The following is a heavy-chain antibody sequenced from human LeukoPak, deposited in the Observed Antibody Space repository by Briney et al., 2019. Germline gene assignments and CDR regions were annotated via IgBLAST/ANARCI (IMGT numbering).Heavy chain of an antibody. J-gene: IGHJ4*02. CDR2: ISAYNGNT. CDR3: ARVRYYDSSGYRPSY. CDR1: GYTFTSYG. D-gene: IGHD3-22*01. Sequence: ASVKVSCKASGYTFTSYGISWVRQAPGQGLEWMGWISAYNGNTNYAQKLQGRVTMTTDTSTSTAYMELRSLRSDDTAVYYCARVRYYDSSGYRPSYWGQGTLVTASS. V-gene: IGHV1-18*01.